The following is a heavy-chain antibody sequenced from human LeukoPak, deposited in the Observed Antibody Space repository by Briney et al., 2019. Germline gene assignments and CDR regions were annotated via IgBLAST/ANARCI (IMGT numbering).Heavy chain of an antibody. CDR1: GVTFGDYA. V-gene: IGHV3-9*01. J-gene: IGHJ4*02. Sequence: SLALYCTASGVTFGDYAMHWVRQTTGKGLEWVSSISWNSGSIVYADSVKGQFTISRDNAKKSLYLQMNSLRAEDTALYYCAKDIDYYGSGSYSCDYWGQGTLVTVSS. CDR2: ISWNSGSI. D-gene: IGHD3-10*01. CDR3: AKDIDYYGSGSYSCDY.